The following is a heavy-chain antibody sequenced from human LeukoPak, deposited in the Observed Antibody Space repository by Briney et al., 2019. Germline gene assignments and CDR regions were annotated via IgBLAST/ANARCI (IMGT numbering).Heavy chain of an antibody. D-gene: IGHD6-19*01. CDR3: AREMITGYSSGWYLGATDY. CDR2: IISTGSST. V-gene: IGHV3-48*01. J-gene: IGHJ4*02. Sequence: GGSLGLSCAASGFTFSTYTMNWVRQAPGKGLEWVSSIISTGSSTYYTDSVKGRFTISRDNAKNSLYLQMNSLRAEDTAVYYCAREMITGYSSGWYLGATDYWGQGTLVTVSS. CDR1: GFTFSTYT.